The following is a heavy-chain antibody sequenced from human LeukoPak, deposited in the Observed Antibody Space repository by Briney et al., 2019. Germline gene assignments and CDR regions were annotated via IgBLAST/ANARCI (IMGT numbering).Heavy chain of an antibody. V-gene: IGHV1-69*04. CDR1: GGTFSSYA. CDR2: IIPILGIA. Sequence: SVKVSCKASGGTFSSYAISWVRQAPGQGLEWMGRIIPILGIANYAQKFQGRVTITADKSTSTAYMELSSLRSDDTAVYYCARGRYYYDSSGYADAFDIWGQGTMVTVSS. CDR3: ARGRYYYDSSGYADAFDI. J-gene: IGHJ3*02. D-gene: IGHD3-22*01.